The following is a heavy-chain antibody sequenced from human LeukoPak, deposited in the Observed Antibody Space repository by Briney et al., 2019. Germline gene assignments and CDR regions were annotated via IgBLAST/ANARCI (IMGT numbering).Heavy chain of an antibody. CDR3: ARADYDFWSGYYTEAEYFQH. CDR2: IKQDGSEK. D-gene: IGHD3-3*01. CDR1: GFTFSSYW. V-gene: IGHV3-7*01. Sequence: PGGSLRLSCAASGFTFSSYWMSWVRQAPGKGLEWVANIKQDGSEKYYVDSVKGRFTISRDNAKNSLYLQMNSLRAEDTAVYYCARADYDFWSGYYTEAEYFQHWGQGTLVTVSS. J-gene: IGHJ1*01.